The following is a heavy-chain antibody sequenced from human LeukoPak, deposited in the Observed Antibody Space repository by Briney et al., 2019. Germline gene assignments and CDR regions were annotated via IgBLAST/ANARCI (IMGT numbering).Heavy chain of an antibody. CDR1: GYTFTSYD. CDR3: APHYGSGSPRAYYYYYMDV. J-gene: IGHJ6*03. V-gene: IGHV1-8*01. Sequence: ASVKVSCKASGYTFTSYDINWVRQATGQGLEGMGWMNPNSGNTGYAQKFQGRGTMTRNTSISTAYMERSSLRSEDTAVYYCAPHYGSGSPRAYYYYYMDVWGKGTTVTVSS. D-gene: IGHD3-10*01. CDR2: MNPNSGNT.